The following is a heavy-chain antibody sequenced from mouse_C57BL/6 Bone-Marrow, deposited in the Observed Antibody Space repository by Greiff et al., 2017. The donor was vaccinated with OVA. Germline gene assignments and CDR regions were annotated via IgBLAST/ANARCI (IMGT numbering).Heavy chain of an antibody. J-gene: IGHJ1*03. Sequence: QVQLKQPGAELVKPGASVKMSCKASGYTFTSYWITWVKQRPGQGLEWIGDIYPGSGSTNYNEKFKSKATLTVDTSSSTAYMQLSSLTSEDSAVYYCARYYYGNYHWYFDVWGTGTTVTGSS. CDR3: ARYYYGNYHWYFDV. CDR2: IYPGSGST. D-gene: IGHD2-1*01. CDR1: GYTFTSYW. V-gene: IGHV1-55*01.